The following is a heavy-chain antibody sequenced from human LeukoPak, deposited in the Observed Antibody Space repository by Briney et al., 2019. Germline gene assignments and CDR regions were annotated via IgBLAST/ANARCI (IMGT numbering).Heavy chain of an antibody. D-gene: IGHD2-15*01. CDR3: ASGGDIVVSDSAFDI. V-gene: IGHV3-7*03. CDR2: IKQDGNEK. J-gene: IGHJ3*02. Sequence: GGSLRLSCAASGFTFSNYWMTWVRQAPGKGLEWVANIKQDGNEKYYVDSVKGRFTISRDNSKNTLYLQMNSLRAEDTAVYYCASGGDIVVSDSAFDIWGQGTMVTVSS. CDR1: GFTFSNYW.